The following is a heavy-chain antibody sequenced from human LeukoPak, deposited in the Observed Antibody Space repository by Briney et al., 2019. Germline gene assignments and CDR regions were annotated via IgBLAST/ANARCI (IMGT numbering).Heavy chain of an antibody. J-gene: IGHJ4*02. D-gene: IGHD3-22*01. V-gene: IGHV3-23*01. CDR1: GFTFSSYA. CDR2: ISGGGDST. Sequence: GGSLRLSCAATGFTFSSYAMSWVRQAPGKGLEWVSAISGGGDSTYYADSVKGRFTISRDNSKNTLYLQMNSLRAEDTAVYYCAKDYDSSGYYEYYFDYWGQGTLVTVSS. CDR3: AKDYDSSGYYEYYFDY.